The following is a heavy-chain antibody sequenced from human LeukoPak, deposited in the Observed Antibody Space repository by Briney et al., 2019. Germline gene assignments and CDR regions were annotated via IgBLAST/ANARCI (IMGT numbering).Heavy chain of an antibody. V-gene: IGHV5-10-1*01. CDR3: ATPQLAAAGIDSG. Sequence: GDSLKISCKGSGYSFTSYWISWVRQMPGKGLKWMGRIDPSDTYTNYSPSFQGHVTISADKSISTAYLQWSSLKASDTAMYYCATPQLAAAGIDSGWGQGTLVTVSS. CDR2: IDPSDTYT. D-gene: IGHD6-13*01. J-gene: IGHJ4*02. CDR1: GYSFTSYW.